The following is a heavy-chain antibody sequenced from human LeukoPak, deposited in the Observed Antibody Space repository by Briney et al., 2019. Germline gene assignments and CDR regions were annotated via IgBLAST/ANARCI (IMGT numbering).Heavy chain of an antibody. J-gene: IGHJ4*02. Sequence: PGGSLRLSCAASGFTFSSYSMNWVRQAPGKGLEWVSSISSSSSYIYYADSVKGRFTISRDNAKNSLYLQMNSLKTEDTALYYCSTDQGGDILTGCWGQGTLVTVSS. CDR1: GFTFSSYS. D-gene: IGHD3-9*01. V-gene: IGHV3-21*03. CDR3: STDQGGDILTGC. CDR2: ISSSSSYI.